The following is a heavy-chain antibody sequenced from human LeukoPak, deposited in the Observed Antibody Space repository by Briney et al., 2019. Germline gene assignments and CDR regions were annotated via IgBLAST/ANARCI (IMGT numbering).Heavy chain of an antibody. D-gene: IGHD3-3*01. J-gene: IGHJ4*02. Sequence: ASVKVSCKVSGYTLTELSMHWVRQGPGKGLEWKGGFDPEDGETIYAKKFQGRVTMTEDTSTDTAYMELSSLRSEDTAVYYCATAVRFLEWLSPLDYWGQGTLVTVSS. V-gene: IGHV1-24*01. CDR1: GYTLTELS. CDR3: ATAVRFLEWLSPLDY. CDR2: FDPEDGET.